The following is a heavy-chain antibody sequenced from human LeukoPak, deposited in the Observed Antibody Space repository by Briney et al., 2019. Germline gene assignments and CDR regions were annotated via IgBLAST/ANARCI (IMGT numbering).Heavy chain of an antibody. Sequence: ASVKVSCKASGYTFTSYGISWVRQAPGQGLEWMGWISVYNDNTNHAQKFQDRVTMTTDTSTRTAYMELRSLRSDDTAVYYCARDKSRFLEWLPKNAFDIWGQGTMVTVSS. V-gene: IGHV1-18*01. CDR2: ISVYNDNT. CDR1: GYTFTSYG. D-gene: IGHD3-3*01. CDR3: ARDKSRFLEWLPKNAFDI. J-gene: IGHJ3*02.